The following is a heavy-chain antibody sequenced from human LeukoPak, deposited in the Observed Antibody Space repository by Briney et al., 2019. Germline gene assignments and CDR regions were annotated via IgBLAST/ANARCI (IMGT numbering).Heavy chain of an antibody. D-gene: IGHD6-19*01. V-gene: IGHV3-66*01. Sequence: PGGSLRLSCAASGFTVSSNYMSWVRQAPGKGLEWVSFIYSGGSTYYADSVKGRFTISRDNSKNTLYLQMNSLRAEDTAVYYCAKSDALIAVELFDYWGQGTLVTVSS. CDR3: AKSDALIAVELFDY. J-gene: IGHJ4*02. CDR1: GFTVSSNY. CDR2: IYSGGST.